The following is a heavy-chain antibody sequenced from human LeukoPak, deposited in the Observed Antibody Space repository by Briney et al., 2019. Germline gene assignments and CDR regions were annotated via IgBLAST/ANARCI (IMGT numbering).Heavy chain of an antibody. V-gene: IGHV1-2*02. J-gene: IGHJ4*02. Sequence: ASVKVSCKASGYTFTGYYMHWVRQAPGQGLEWMGWINPNSGGTNYAQKFQGRVTMTRDTSISTAYMELNRLRSDDTAVYYCARGPTYYDFLVGKKFDYWGQGTLVTVSS. CDR3: ARGPTYYDFLVGKKFDY. D-gene: IGHD3-3*01. CDR1: GYTFTGYY. CDR2: INPNSGGT.